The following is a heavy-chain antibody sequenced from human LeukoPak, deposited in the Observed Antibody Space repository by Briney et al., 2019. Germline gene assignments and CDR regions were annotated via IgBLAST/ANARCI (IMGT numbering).Heavy chain of an antibody. CDR2: ISSSTSTI. J-gene: IGHJ4*02. CDR1: GFTFSNYN. D-gene: IGHD6-19*01. CDR3: ARDLEQWLSMWYYFDY. V-gene: IGHV3-48*01. Sequence: GGSLRLSCAASGFTFSNYNMNWVRQAPGKGLEWVSYISSSTSTIYYADSVKGRFTISRDNAKNSLYLQMNSLRAEDTAVYYCARDLEQWLSMWYYFDYWGQGTLVTVSS.